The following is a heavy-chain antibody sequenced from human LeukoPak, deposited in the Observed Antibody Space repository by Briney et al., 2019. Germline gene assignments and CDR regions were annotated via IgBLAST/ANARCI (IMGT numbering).Heavy chain of an antibody. Sequence: PGGSLRLSCAAPGFTFSSYSMSWVRQAPGKGLEWVSSISTSSSYIYYADSVKGRFTISRDNAKNSLYLQMNSLRAEDTAVYYCAELGITMIGGVWGKGTTVTISS. CDR3: AELGITMIGGV. J-gene: IGHJ6*04. CDR2: ISTSSSYI. CDR1: GFTFSSYS. V-gene: IGHV3-21*01. D-gene: IGHD3-10*02.